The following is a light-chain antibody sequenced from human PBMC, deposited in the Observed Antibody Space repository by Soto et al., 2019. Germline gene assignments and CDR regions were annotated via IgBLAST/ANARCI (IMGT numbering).Light chain of an antibody. CDR2: DVS. Sequence: ALTQPASVSGSPGQSITISCTGTSSDVGGYNYVSWYQQHPGKAPKLMIYDVSNRPSGVSNRFSGSKSGNTASLTISGLQAEDEADYYCSSYTSSSTPLYVLGTGTKVT. V-gene: IGLV2-14*01. CDR1: SSDVGGYNY. CDR3: SSYTSSSTPLYV. J-gene: IGLJ1*01.